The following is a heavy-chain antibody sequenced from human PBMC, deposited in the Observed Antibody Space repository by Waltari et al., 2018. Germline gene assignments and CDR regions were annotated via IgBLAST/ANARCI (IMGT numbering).Heavy chain of an antibody. CDR1: GFTFSHYE. CDR3: ATSIVGSLDY. D-gene: IGHD1-26*01. CDR2: ISSSGRTI. V-gene: IGHV3-48*03. Sequence: EVKLVESGGGLVQPGGSLRLAWAASGFTFSHYEFNWVRQAPGKGLEWVSYISSSGRTIDYADSVKGRLTMSRDDAKNSVYLQMHSLRAEDTAVYYCATSIVGSLDYWGQGNLVTVSS. J-gene: IGHJ4*02.